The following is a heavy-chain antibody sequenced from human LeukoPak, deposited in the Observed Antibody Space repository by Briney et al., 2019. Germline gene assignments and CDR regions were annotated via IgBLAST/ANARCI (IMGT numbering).Heavy chain of an antibody. V-gene: IGHV4-31*03. CDR2: IYYSEST. CDR3: ARRGYDILTGYLDY. CDR1: GGSISSGGYY. J-gene: IGHJ4*02. D-gene: IGHD3-9*01. Sequence: SETLSLTCTVSGGSISSGGYYWSWIRQHPGKGLEWIGYIYYSESTYYNPSLKSRVTISVDTSKNQFSLKLSSVTAADTAVYYCARRGYDILTGYLDYWGQGTLVTVSS.